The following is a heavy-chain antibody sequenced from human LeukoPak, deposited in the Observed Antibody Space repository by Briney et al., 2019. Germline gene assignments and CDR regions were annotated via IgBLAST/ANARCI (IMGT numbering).Heavy chain of an antibody. CDR2: INPNTGGT. D-gene: IGHD3-22*01. V-gene: IGHV1-2*02. CDR1: VYTFTGYY. Sequence: ASVKVSCTTSVYTFTGYYMHWGRHAPGQGLEWRGWINPNTGGTNYTQNFQGRVTMTSDTSSSTAYMEPSSLRSDDTAMYYCARAPMIVVVFPPRLDFWRQGPLVTVSS. CDR3: ARAPMIVVVFPPRLDF. J-gene: IGHJ4*02.